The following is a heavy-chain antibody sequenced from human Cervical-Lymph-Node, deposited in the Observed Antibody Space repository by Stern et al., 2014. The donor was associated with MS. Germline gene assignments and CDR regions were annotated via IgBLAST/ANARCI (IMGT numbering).Heavy chain of an antibody. Sequence: QDQLVQSGSEVKKPGASVKVSCKASEYTHNNYLIHWVRQAPGQRPDWMGGINPSGATNYAQKVQDRVTMTTDASTSTFYMELSRLRSEDTAVYYCAVRYCSGGRCYSVPDVWGQGTTVIVSS. D-gene: IGHD2-15*01. V-gene: IGHV1-46*02. CDR1: EYTHNNYL. J-gene: IGHJ6*02. CDR3: AVRYCSGGRCYSVPDV. CDR2: INPSGAT.